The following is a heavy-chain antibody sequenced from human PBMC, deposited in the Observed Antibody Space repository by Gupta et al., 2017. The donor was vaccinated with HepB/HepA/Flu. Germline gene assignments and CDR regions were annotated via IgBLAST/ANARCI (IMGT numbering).Heavy chain of an antibody. CDR2: INHSGST. CDR3: ARGDFWSGYYRRSDAFDI. V-gene: IGHV4-34*01. J-gene: IGHJ3*02. D-gene: IGHD3-3*01. CDR1: GGSFSGYY. Sequence: QVQLQQWGAGLLKPSETLSLTCAVYGGSFSGYYWSWIRQPPGKGLEWIGEINHSGSTNYNPSLKSRVTISVDTSKNQFSLKLSSVTAADTAVYYCARGDFWSGYYRRSDAFDIWGQGTMVTVSS.